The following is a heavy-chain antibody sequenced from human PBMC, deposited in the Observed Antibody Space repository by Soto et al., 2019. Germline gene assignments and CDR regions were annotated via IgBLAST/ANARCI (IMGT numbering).Heavy chain of an antibody. D-gene: IGHD2-15*01. CDR1: GFTFSNYA. J-gene: IGHJ4*01. CDR3: VKGNQLLRYYFEF. Sequence: PGGSLRLSCSVSGFTFSNYAMHWVRQAPGKGLEYVSGITSDGDSTWHADSVKDRFTISRDNSKNTLFLQMSSLRVEDTAIYFCVKGNQLLRYYFEFWGPGTLVPVSS. V-gene: IGHV3-64D*06. CDR2: ITSDGDST.